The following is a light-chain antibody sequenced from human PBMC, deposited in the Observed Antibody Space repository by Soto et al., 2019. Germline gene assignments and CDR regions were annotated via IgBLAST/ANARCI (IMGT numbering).Light chain of an antibody. V-gene: IGKV1-13*02. CDR2: DVS. Sequence: AIQLTQYPSSLSASVGDRVTITCRASQGIRGALAWYQQRPGKPPKMLIYDVSKLERGVPSRFSGSDSGTHFTLTISSLQAEDFATYYCQQFNSYPITFGQGTRLEIK. CDR1: QGIRGA. J-gene: IGKJ5*01. CDR3: QQFNSYPIT.